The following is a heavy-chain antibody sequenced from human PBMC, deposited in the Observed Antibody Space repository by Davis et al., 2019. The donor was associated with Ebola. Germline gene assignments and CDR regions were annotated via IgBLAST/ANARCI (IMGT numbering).Heavy chain of an antibody. J-gene: IGHJ6*04. V-gene: IGHV4-59*01. CDR1: GGSISSYY. Sequence: SETLSLTCTVSGGSISSYYWSWIRQPPGKGLEWIGYIYYSGSTYYNPSLKSRVTISVDTSKNQFSLKLSSVTAADTAVYYCARVGSGSLFFYYGMDVWGKGTTVTVSS. D-gene: IGHD6-19*01. CDR2: IYYSGST. CDR3: ARVGSGSLFFYYGMDV.